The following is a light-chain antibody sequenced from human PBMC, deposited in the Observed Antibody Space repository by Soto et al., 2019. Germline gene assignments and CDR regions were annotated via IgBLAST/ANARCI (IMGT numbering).Light chain of an antibody. CDR2: GNS. J-gene: IGLJ1*01. CDR3: QSYDSSLSGYV. Sequence: QSALTQPPSVSGAPGQRVTISCTGSSSNIGAGYDVHWYQQLPGTAPKLLIYGNSKRPSGVPDRFSGSKSGTSASLAITGLQAEDEADYYCQSYDSSLSGYVFRTGTKGTVL. CDR1: SSNIGAGYD. V-gene: IGLV1-40*01.